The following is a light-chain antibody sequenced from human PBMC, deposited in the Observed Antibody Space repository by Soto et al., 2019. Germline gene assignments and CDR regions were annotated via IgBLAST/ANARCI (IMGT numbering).Light chain of an antibody. J-gene: IGLJ2*01. CDR3: SSYAGNHNLV. CDR1: TSDVGGYNY. Sequence: QSALTQPPSASGSPGQSVTISCTGTTSDVGGYNYVSWYQQHPGKAPKLVIYEVTKRPSGVPDRFSGSKSGNTASLIVSGLQGDDEAVYHCSSYAGNHNLVFGGGTKLTVL. CDR2: EVT. V-gene: IGLV2-8*01.